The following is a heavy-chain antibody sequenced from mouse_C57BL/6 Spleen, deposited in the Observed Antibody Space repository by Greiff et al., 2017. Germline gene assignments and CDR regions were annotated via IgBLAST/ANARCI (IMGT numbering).Heavy chain of an antibody. CDR3: ARDHYSNPMDY. CDR1: GFTFSSYA. J-gene: IGHJ4*01. D-gene: IGHD2-5*01. Sequence: DVMLVESGGGLVKPGGSLKLSCAASGFTFSSYAMSWVRQTPEKRLEWVATISDGGSYTYYPDNVKGRFTISRDNAKNNLYLQMSHLKSEDTAMYYCARDHYSNPMDYWGQGTSVTVSA. CDR2: ISDGGSYT. V-gene: IGHV5-4*01.